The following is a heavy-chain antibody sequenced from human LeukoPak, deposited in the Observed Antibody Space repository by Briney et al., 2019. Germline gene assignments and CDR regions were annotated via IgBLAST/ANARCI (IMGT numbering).Heavy chain of an antibody. V-gene: IGHV4-59*11. D-gene: IGHD1-26*01. CDR1: GGSIGSHY. CDR2: IHYTGST. Sequence: SETLSLTCTVSGGSIGSHYWSWIRQPPGKGLEWIGNIHYTGSTNYNPSLKSRVTMSVDTSKNHFSLKVTSVTAADTAVYYCAISAGDWFDPWGQGTLVTVSS. J-gene: IGHJ5*02. CDR3: AISAGDWFDP.